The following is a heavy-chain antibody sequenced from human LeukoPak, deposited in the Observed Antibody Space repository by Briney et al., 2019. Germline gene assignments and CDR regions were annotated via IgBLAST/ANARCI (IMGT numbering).Heavy chain of an antibody. CDR1: GFTFSSYA. D-gene: IGHD2-15*01. V-gene: IGHV3-23*01. CDR3: AKDGGGSWGYFDY. Sequence: GGSLRLSCAASGFTFSSYAMNWVRQAPGKGLECVSAISGNGGSTYYANSVKGRFTISRDNSKNTLYLQMNSLRAEDTAVYYCAKDGGGSWGYFDYWGQGTLVTVSS. CDR2: ISGNGGST. J-gene: IGHJ4*02.